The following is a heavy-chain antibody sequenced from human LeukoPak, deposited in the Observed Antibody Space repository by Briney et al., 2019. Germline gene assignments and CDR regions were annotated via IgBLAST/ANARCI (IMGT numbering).Heavy chain of an antibody. J-gene: IGHJ4*02. CDR2: VSGSGTTT. Sequence: PGGSLRLSCAASGFTPGFTFGNYAMSWVRQAPGKGLEWVSGVSGSGTTTYYADSVKGRFTISRDNSKNSLYLQMNGLRAEDTAVYYCVRTFIAAADHWGQGTLVTVSS. CDR3: VRTFIAAADH. D-gene: IGHD6-13*01. V-gene: IGHV3-23*01. CDR1: GFTPGFTFGNYA.